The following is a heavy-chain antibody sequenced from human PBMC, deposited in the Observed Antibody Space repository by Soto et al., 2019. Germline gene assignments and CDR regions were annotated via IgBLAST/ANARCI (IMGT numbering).Heavy chain of an antibody. CDR3: ARSYGQIDY. J-gene: IGHJ4*02. Sequence: GEIYHSGSTNYNPSLKSRVTMSVDNSKNQFSLKLNSVTAADTAVYYCARSYGQIDYWGQGTLVTVSS. D-gene: IGHD3-16*01. V-gene: IGHV4-4*02. CDR2: IYHSGST.